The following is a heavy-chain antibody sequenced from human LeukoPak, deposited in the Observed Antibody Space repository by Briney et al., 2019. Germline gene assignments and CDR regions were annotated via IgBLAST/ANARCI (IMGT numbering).Heavy chain of an antibody. CDR3: ARLDWTYRPFDT. V-gene: IGHV4-38-2*01. Sequence: ASETLSLTCAVSGYSISSGYYWGWIRQPPGKGLEGIGSIYHSGSTYYNPSLKSRVTISVDTSKNQFSLKLSSVTAADTAVYYCARLDWTYRPFDTWGQGTMVTVSS. CDR1: GYSISSGYY. D-gene: IGHD3/OR15-3a*01. CDR2: IYHSGST. J-gene: IGHJ3*02.